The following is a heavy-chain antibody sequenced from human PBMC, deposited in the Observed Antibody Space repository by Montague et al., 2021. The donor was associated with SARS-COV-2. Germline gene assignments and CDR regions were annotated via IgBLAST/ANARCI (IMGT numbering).Heavy chain of an antibody. J-gene: IGHJ5*02. V-gene: IGHV4-59*11. D-gene: IGHD3-10*01. CDR2: IYYSGGI. CDR3: ARAVSVRRAVNWFDP. CDR1: GGSMSDHY. Sequence: SETLSLTCTVSGGSMSDHYWAWIRQPPGKGLEWLAYIYYSGGINSNASLKSRVPMSVDTSKSQFSLKLTSVTAADTAVYYCARAVSVRRAVNWFDPWGQGTLVTVSS.